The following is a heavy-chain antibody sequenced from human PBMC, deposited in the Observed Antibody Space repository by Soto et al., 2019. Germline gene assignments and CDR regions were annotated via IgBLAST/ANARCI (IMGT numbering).Heavy chain of an antibody. D-gene: IGHD3-22*01. CDR1: GNSISSGDYV. Sequence: SETLSLTCTVSGNSISSGDYVSWIHQPPGKGLEWIGYIYHSGGTYYNPSLKSRVTMSVDTSQNQFSPKLSSVSAADTAVYYCARTKYYYDSTAYIFDYWGQGALVTVSS. CDR2: IYHSGGT. CDR3: ARTKYYYDSTAYIFDY. J-gene: IGHJ4*02. V-gene: IGHV4-30-4*01.